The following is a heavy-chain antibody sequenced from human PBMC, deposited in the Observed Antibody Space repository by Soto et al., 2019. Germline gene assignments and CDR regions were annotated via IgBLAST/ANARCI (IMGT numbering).Heavy chain of an antibody. J-gene: IGHJ3*02. CDR2: ISSSGSTI. CDR3: ARDSSTYIPNAFDI. D-gene: IGHD3-16*01. V-gene: IGHV3-11*01. Sequence: QVQLVESGGGLVKPGGSLRLSCAASGFTFSDYYMSWIRQAPGKGLEWVSYISSSGSTIYYAVSVKCRFTISRDNAKNSLYLQMYSLRAEDTAVYYCARDSSTYIPNAFDIWGQGTMVTVSS. CDR1: GFTFSDYY.